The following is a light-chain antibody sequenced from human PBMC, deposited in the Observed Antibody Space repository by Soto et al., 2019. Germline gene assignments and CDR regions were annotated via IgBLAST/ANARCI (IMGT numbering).Light chain of an antibody. CDR3: QSYDSSLSGWV. Sequence: QSVLTQPPSVSGAPGQRVTISCTGSSSNFGAGYDVHWYQQLPGTAPKLLIYANINRPSGVPDRFSGSKSGTSASLAITGLQAEDEADYYCQSYDSSLSGWVFGGGTQLTVL. J-gene: IGLJ3*02. CDR1: SSNFGAGYD. CDR2: ANI. V-gene: IGLV1-40*01.